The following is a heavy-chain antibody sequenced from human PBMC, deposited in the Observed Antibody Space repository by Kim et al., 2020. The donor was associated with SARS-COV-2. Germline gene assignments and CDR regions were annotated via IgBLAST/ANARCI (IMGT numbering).Heavy chain of an antibody. V-gene: IGHV4-39*01. Sequence: SETLSLTCTASGDSISSRDYYWGWIRQPPGKGLEWIGSIYYSGTTYYTPSLESRVTISVDTSKNQFSLKLTSVTAADTAVYYCARLRATRNFDFFAGYLDTDYWGQGTLVTVSS. CDR1: GDSISSRDYY. D-gene: IGHD3-9*01. CDR3: ARLRATRNFDFFAGYLDTDY. J-gene: IGHJ4*02. CDR2: IYYSGTT.